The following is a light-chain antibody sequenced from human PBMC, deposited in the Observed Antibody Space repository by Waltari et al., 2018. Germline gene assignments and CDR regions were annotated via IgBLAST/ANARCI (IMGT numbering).Light chain of an antibody. CDR3: QHYDNWPFT. Sequence: EIAMTQSPATLSVSPGESATLSCRASKSVDTHLAWYQQRPCQAPRPLVFGASHRAAGVPPRFSGSGSGTEFTLTITSVQSDDFVIYFCQHYDNWPFTFGPGTKVDLK. V-gene: IGKV3-15*01. J-gene: IGKJ3*01. CDR2: GAS. CDR1: KSVDTH.